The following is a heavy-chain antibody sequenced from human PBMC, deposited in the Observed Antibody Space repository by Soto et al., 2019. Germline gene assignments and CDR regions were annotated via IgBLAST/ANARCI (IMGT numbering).Heavy chain of an antibody. Sequence: GESLKISCKGSGYSFTSYWIGWVHQMPGKGLEWMGIIYPGDSDTRYSPSFQGQVTISADKSISTAYLQWSSLKASDTAMYYCARRDSSSWYAFDIWGQGTMVTVSS. CDR3: ARRDSSSWYAFDI. CDR1: GYSFTSYW. V-gene: IGHV5-51*07. D-gene: IGHD6-13*01. J-gene: IGHJ3*02. CDR2: IYPGDSDT.